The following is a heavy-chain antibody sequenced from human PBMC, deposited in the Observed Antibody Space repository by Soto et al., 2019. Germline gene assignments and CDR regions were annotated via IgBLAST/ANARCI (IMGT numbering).Heavy chain of an antibody. Sequence: GESLKISCKVSGHVFTSYWISWVRQVPGKGLEWMGRIDPSNSYANYNPSFQGHVTISVDRSISTTYLQWSSLKASDTAMYYCASSRYSYGHSFDYWGQGSLVTVSS. J-gene: IGHJ4*02. V-gene: IGHV5-10-1*01. CDR2: IDPSNSYA. CDR1: GHVFTSYW. CDR3: ASSRYSYGHSFDY. D-gene: IGHD5-18*01.